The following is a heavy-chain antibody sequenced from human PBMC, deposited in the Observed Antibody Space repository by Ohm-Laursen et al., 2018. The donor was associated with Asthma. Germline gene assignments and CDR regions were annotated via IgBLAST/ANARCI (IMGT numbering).Heavy chain of an antibody. CDR2: ISSSGGST. CDR3: ARVGLEMAAIVTCYYYGMDV. V-gene: IGHV3-23*01. Sequence: SLRLSCAASGFNFGSYAMTWVRQAPGKGLEWVSGISSSGGSTHYADNVKGRFTISRDNSKNTLYLQMNSLRAEDTAVYYCARVGLEMAAIVTCYYYGMDVWGQGTTVTVSS. CDR1: GFNFGSYA. J-gene: IGHJ6*02. D-gene: IGHD5-24*01.